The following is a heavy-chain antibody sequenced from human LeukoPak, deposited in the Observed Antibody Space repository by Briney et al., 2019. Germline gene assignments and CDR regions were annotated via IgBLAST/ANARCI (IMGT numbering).Heavy chain of an antibody. CDR3: ARSSNGVSRFDY. Sequence: SETLSLTCTVSGGSISTSYYWGWIRQPPGKGLEWIGRIYYSGTTYYNPSLKSRVTISVDTSKNQFSLKLSSVTAADTAVYYCARSSNGVSRFDYWGQGTLVTVSS. J-gene: IGHJ4*02. D-gene: IGHD2-8*01. V-gene: IGHV4-39*01. CDR1: GGSISTSYY. CDR2: IYYSGTT.